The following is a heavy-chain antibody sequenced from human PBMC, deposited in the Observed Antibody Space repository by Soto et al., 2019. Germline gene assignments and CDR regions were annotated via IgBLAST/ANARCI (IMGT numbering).Heavy chain of an antibody. CDR1: GGSISSGGYY. D-gene: IGHD1-26*01. Sequence: QVQLQESGPGLVKPSQTLSLTCTVSGGSISSGGYYWSWIRQHPRKGLEWIGYIYYGGSTYYNPSLQSRVTISVGTSKNQFSLKLSSVTAADTAVYYCAGEGGIVGATAADYWGQGTLVTFSS. J-gene: IGHJ4*02. V-gene: IGHV4-31*03. CDR2: IYYGGST. CDR3: AGEGGIVGATAADY.